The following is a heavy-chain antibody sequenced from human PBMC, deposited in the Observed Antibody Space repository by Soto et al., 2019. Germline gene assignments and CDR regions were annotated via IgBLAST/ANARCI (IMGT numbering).Heavy chain of an antibody. J-gene: IGHJ4*02. CDR1: GGSINSGGYC. Sequence: QVQLQESGPGLVKPSQTLSLTCTVSGGSINSGGYCWSWIRQHPGKGLDWIGCISYGGSTSYNPSLKMRVTISVDTSQNQFSLKLTSVTAADTAVYYCSRGILVWGQGALITVSS. D-gene: IGHD5-18*01. V-gene: IGHV4-31*03. CDR3: SRGILV. CDR2: ISYGGST.